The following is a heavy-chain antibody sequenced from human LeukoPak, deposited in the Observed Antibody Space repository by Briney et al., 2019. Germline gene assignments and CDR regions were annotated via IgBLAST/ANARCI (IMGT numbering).Heavy chain of an antibody. CDR2: VSNDGSNQ. CDR3: ARDRVGVTSKFDY. CDR1: GFTFTYYA. J-gene: IGHJ4*02. D-gene: IGHD1-26*01. Sequence: GGSLRLSCAASGFTFTYYAMHWVRQAPGKGLEWVSVVSNDGSNQDYTDSVKGRFIISRDDSKSTVYLQMNSLRAEDTAVYFCARDRVGVTSKFDYWGQGTLVTVSS. V-gene: IGHV3-30*14.